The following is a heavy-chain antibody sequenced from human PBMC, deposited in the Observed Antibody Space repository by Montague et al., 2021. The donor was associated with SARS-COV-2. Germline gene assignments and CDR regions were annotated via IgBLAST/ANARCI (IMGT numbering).Heavy chain of an antibody. D-gene: IGHD3-10*01. CDR1: GGSVSSSSYY. Sequence: SETLSLTCTVSGGSVSSSSYYWGWIRQPPGKGREWNGSIYYTGSTYYNPSLRSRVTLSVDTSKNQFSLKLSSVTAADTAVYYCARHITGSGNAFDIWGQGTMVTVSS. V-gene: IGHV4-39*01. J-gene: IGHJ3*02. CDR2: IYYTGST. CDR3: ARHITGSGNAFDI.